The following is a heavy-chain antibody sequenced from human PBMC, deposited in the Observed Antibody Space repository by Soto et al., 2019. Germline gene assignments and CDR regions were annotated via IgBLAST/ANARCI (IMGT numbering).Heavy chain of an antibody. V-gene: IGHV1-18*01. J-gene: IGHJ6*02. CDR3: ARDTDWSIYYGMDV. D-gene: IGHD3-9*01. Sequence: GASVTVSCKASGYTFTSYGISWVRQDPGQGLEWMGWISAYNGNTNYAQKLQGRVTMTTDTSTSTAYMELRSLRSDDTAVYYCARDTDWSIYYGMDVWGQGTTVTVSS. CDR1: GYTFTSYG. CDR2: ISAYNGNT.